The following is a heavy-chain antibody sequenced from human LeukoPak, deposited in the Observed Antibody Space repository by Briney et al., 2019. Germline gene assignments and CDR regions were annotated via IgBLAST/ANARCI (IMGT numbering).Heavy chain of an antibody. CDR1: GGSISSYY. Sequence: SETLSLTCSVSGGSISSYYWSWIRQPPGKGLECIGYIYYSGSTNYNPSLKSRVTISVDTSKNHFSLNLSSVTAADTAVYYCARRVRAYCSGGSYYDDWYFDLWGRGTLVTVSS. V-gene: IGHV4-59*08. D-gene: IGHD2-15*01. J-gene: IGHJ2*01. CDR3: ARRVRAYCSGGSYYDDWYFDL. CDR2: IYYSGST.